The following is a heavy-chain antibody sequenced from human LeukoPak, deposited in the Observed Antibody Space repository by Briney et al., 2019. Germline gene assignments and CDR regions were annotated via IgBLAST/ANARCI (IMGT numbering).Heavy chain of an antibody. V-gene: IGHV3-23*01. D-gene: IGHD3-3*01. J-gene: IGHJ6*02. CDR3: RKARIVFWSGPYYYGMDV. CDR1: GFSLSISA. Sequence: RGSLRLSCVDSGFSLSISAMSSVRPAPGERLGWVSHIIGSGGSTSYADSVKGRFTISRDNSKNTLYLQMNSLRAEDTAVYYCRKARIVFWSGPYYYGMDVWGQGATVTVSS. CDR2: IIGSGGST.